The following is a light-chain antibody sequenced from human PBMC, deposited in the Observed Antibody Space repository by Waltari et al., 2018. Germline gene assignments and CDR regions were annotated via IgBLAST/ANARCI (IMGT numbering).Light chain of an antibody. CDR1: VFAKKS. J-gene: IGLJ2*01. CDR3: YCATDNNLV. V-gene: IGLV3-27*01. CDR2: KDS. Sequence: SSEPTQPSSVSASPGQTARITCSGDVFAKKSGRWLQQKPGQAPVVVIYKDSVRPSGIPEQFSGSRSGTAVTLTISGAQVEDEADYYCYCATDNNLVFGGGTRLTVL.